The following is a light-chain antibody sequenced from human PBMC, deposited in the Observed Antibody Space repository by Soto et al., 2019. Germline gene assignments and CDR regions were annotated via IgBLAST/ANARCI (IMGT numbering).Light chain of an antibody. CDR1: QSVSSH. CDR3: QQYDNWPLT. V-gene: IGKV3-15*01. Sequence: ERVMTQSPAIMSVSPGERATLSCRASQSVSSHLAWYQQKPGQAPKLLIYGASTRATGVPARFSASGSGKEFTLTISSLQSEDFAFYYCQQYDNWPLTFGPGTKVDI. CDR2: GAS. J-gene: IGKJ3*01.